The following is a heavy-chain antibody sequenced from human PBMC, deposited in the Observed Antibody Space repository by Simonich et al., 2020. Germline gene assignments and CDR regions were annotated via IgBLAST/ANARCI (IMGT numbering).Heavy chain of an antibody. V-gene: IGHV1-2*02. CDR2: INPNSGGT. Sequence: QVQLVQSGAEVKKPGASVKVSCKASGYTFTGYHMHWVRQAPGQGLEWMGRINPNSGGTNSEQKFRGRVTMTRDTSISTAYMELSRLRSDDTAVYYCARNGLVGILKAFDIWGQGTMVTVSS. J-gene: IGHJ3*02. CDR3: ARNGLVGILKAFDI. D-gene: IGHD2-21*01. CDR1: GYTFTGYH.